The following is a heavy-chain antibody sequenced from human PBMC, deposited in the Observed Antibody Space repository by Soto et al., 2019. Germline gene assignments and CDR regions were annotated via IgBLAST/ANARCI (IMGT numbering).Heavy chain of an antibody. J-gene: IGHJ4*02. CDR2: ISYDGSNK. D-gene: IGHD6-13*01. CDR1: GFTFSSYG. Sequence: GGSLRLSCAASGFTFSSYGMHWVRQAPGKGLEWVAVISYDGSNKYYADSVKGRFTISRDNSKNTLYLQMNSLRAEDTAVYYCAKGSIGYSSSWYSAGTEYYFDYWGQGTLVTVSS. V-gene: IGHV3-30*18. CDR3: AKGSIGYSSSWYSAGTEYYFDY.